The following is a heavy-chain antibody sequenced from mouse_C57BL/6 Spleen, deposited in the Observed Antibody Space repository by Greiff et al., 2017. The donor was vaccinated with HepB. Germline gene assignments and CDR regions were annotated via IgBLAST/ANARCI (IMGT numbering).Heavy chain of an antibody. Sequence: EVKLMESGGDLVKPGGSLKLSCAASGFTFSSYGMSWVRQTPDKRLEWVATISSGGSYTYYPDSVKGRFTISRDNAKNTLYLQMSSLKSEDTAMYYCARPDYDGFDYWGQGTTLTVSS. CDR3: ARPDYDGFDY. J-gene: IGHJ2*01. CDR2: ISSGGSYT. V-gene: IGHV5-6*01. CDR1: GFTFSSYG. D-gene: IGHD2-4*01.